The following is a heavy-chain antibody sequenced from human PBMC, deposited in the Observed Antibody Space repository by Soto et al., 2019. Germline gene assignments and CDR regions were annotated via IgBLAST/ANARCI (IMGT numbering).Heavy chain of an antibody. CDR3: ARNYGPGYTFDY. CDR1: GGSISSYY. V-gene: IGHV4-59*08. Sequence: ETLSLTCTVSGGSISSYYWSWIRQPPGKGLEWIGYIYYSGSTNYNPSLKSRVTISVDTSKNQFSLKLSSVTAADTAVYYCARNYGPGYTFDYWGQGTLVTVSS. CDR2: IYYSGST. D-gene: IGHD3-10*01. J-gene: IGHJ4*02.